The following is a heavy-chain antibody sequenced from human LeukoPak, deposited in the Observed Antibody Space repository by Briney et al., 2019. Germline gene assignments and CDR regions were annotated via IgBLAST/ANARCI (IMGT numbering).Heavy chain of an antibody. CDR1: GGGSISSSSYY. CDR2: IYYSGST. V-gene: IGHV4-39*01. CDR3: ASGYFVHTFDF. Sequence: SETLSLTCTVSGGGSISSSSYYWGWIRQPPGKGLEWIGTIYYSGSTYYNPSLKSRVTISVDTSKNQFSLKLRSVTAAGTAIFYCASGYFVHTFDFWGQGTLGTVSS. D-gene: IGHD2-2*03. J-gene: IGHJ4*02.